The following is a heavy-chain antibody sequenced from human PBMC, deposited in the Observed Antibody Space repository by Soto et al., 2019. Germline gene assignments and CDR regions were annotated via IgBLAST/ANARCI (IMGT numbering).Heavy chain of an antibody. CDR3: ARGDLGAAAGRNGEFDP. J-gene: IGHJ5*02. Sequence: QLQLQESGPGLVKPSETLSLTCTVSGGSISSSSYYWGWIRQPPGKGLEWIGSIYYSGSTYYNPSLKSRVTISVDTSKNQFSLKLSSVTAADTAVYYCARGDLGAAAGRNGEFDPWGQGTLVTVSS. V-gene: IGHV4-39*01. CDR1: GGSISSSSYY. CDR2: IYYSGST. D-gene: IGHD6-13*01.